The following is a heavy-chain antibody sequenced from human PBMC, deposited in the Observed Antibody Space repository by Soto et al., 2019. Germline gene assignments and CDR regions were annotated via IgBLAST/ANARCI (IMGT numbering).Heavy chain of an antibody. D-gene: IGHD1-26*01. CDR3: ASRGSGSYYDY. Sequence: EVHLLGSGGGLVQPGGSLRLSCSASGFTFSSYAMRWVRQASGKGVGWVSAISGSGGRTYYAYSVKGRFTISRDNSKNTLYLQMNSRRAEDTAVYYCASRGSGSYYDYWGQGTLVTVSS. J-gene: IGHJ4*02. V-gene: IGHV3-23*01. CDR1: GFTFSSYA. CDR2: ISGSGGRT.